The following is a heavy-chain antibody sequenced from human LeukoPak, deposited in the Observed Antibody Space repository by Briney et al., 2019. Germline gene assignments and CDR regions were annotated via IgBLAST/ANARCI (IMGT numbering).Heavy chain of an antibody. D-gene: IGHD4-17*01. CDR2: ISGSGGST. V-gene: IGHV3-23*01. Sequence: PGGSLRLSCAASGFTFNNYAMSWVRQAPGKGLEWVSVISGSGGSTYYADSVKGRFTISRDTSKNTLYLQMNSLRAEDTAVYYCASISVTTVYFDYWGQGTLVTVSS. J-gene: IGHJ4*02. CDR1: GFTFNNYA. CDR3: ASISVTTVYFDY.